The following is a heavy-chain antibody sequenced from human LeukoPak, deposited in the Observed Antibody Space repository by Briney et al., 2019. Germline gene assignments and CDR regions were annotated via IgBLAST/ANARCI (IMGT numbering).Heavy chain of an antibody. Sequence: SETLSLTCAVYGGSFSGYYWSWIRQPPGKGLEWIGSIYYSGSTYYNPSLKSRVTISVDTSKNQFSLKLSSVTAADTAVYYCARHVASGYCSSTSCYIFDYWGQGTLVTVSS. CDR3: ARHVASGYCSSTSCYIFDY. D-gene: IGHD2-2*01. CDR2: IYYSGST. J-gene: IGHJ4*02. V-gene: IGHV4-34*01. CDR1: GGSFSGYY.